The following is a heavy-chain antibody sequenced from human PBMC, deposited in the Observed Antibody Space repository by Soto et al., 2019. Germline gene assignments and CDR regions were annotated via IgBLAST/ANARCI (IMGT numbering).Heavy chain of an antibody. CDR3: ARLKPDYDILTGYYPANYNWFDP. J-gene: IGHJ5*02. CDR2: IYPGDSDT. CDR1: GYSFTSYW. V-gene: IGHV5-51*01. Sequence: GASLQISCKGSGYSFTSYWIGWVRQMPGKGLEWMGIIYPGDSDTRYSPSFQGQVTISADTSISTAYLQWSSLKASDTAMYYCARLKPDYDILTGYYPANYNWFDPWGQGTLVTVSS. D-gene: IGHD3-9*01.